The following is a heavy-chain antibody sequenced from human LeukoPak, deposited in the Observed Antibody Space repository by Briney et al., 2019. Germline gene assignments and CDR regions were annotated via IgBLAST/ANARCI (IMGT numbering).Heavy chain of an antibody. V-gene: IGHV3-30*02. CDR3: ARRAAALDAFDI. Sequence: GGSLRLSCAASGFTFSSYGMHWVRQAPGKGLEWVAFIRYDGSNKYYADSVKGRFTISRDNSKNTLYLQMNSLRAEDTAVYYCARRAAALDAFDIWGQGTMVTVSS. CDR1: GFTFSSYG. J-gene: IGHJ3*02. CDR2: IRYDGSNK. D-gene: IGHD6-13*01.